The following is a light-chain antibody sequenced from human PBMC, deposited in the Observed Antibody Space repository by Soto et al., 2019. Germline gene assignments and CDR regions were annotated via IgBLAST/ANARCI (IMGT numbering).Light chain of an antibody. CDR2: STN. CDR1: TGAVTSGYY. Sequence: QAVVTQEPSLTVSPGGTVTLTCATSTGAVTSGYYPNWCQQKPGRAPRALIYSTNNKYSWTPARFSGSLLGGKAALTLSGVQPEDEADYYCLLYYGGQLGVFGGGTKVTVL. V-gene: IGLV7-43*01. J-gene: IGLJ2*01. CDR3: LLYYGGQLGV.